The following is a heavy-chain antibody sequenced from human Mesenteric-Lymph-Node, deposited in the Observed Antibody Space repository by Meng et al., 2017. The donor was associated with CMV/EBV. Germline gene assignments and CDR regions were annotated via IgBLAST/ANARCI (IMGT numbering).Heavy chain of an antibody. Sequence: GESLKISCAASGFSFSSYWMHWVRQAPGKGLVWVSRINSDGSFTNYADSVKGRFTISRDNAKNTLYLQMNSLRAEDTAVYYCVRYYYYDSSGSYPYFDYWGQGTLVTVSS. CDR3: VRYYYYDSSGSYPYFDY. V-gene: IGHV3-74*01. D-gene: IGHD3-22*01. J-gene: IGHJ4*02. CDR2: INSDGSFT. CDR1: GFSFSSYW.